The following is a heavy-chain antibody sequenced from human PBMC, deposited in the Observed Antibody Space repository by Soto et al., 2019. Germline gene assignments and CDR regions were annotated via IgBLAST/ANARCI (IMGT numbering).Heavy chain of an antibody. D-gene: IGHD6-19*01. CDR3: AKDLIAVAGMVGYQKTTRYYGMDV. V-gene: IGHV3-30*18. Sequence: GGSLRLSCAASGFTFSSYGMHWVRQAPGKGLEWVAVISYDGSNKYYADSVKGRFTISRDNSKNTLYLQMNSLRAEDTAVYYCAKDLIAVAGMVGYQKTTRYYGMDVWGQGTTVTVSS. J-gene: IGHJ6*02. CDR2: ISYDGSNK. CDR1: GFTFSSYG.